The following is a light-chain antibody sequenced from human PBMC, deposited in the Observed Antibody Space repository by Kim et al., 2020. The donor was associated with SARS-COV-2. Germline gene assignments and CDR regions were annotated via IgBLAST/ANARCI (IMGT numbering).Light chain of an antibody. CDR2: QGS. J-gene: IGLJ1*01. CDR1: EMEDKY. CDR3: QAWNRGVGI. V-gene: IGLV3-1*01. Sequence: VSPGLTACVTCSRDEMEDKYGCWYQQGPGQSPVLVIYQGSTRPSSIPVPFSSSNSGNSAALSISGTQAMDEADYECQAWNRGVGIFGAGTKVTVL.